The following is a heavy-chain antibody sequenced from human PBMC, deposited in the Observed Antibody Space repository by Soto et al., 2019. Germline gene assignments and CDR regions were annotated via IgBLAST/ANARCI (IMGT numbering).Heavy chain of an antibody. CDR3: ATDGDIAAVTALNWFDP. D-gene: IGHD2-2*01. CDR2: ISAYNGNT. CDR1: GYTFTSYG. Sequence: ASVKVSCKASGYTFTSYGISWVRQAPGQGLEWMGWISAYNGNTNYAQKLQGRVTMTTDTSTSTAYMELRSLRSDDTAVYYCATDGDIAAVTALNWFDPWGQGTLVTV. J-gene: IGHJ5*02. V-gene: IGHV1-18*04.